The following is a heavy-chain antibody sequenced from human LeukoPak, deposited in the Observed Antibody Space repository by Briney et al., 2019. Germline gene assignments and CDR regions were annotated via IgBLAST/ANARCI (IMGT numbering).Heavy chain of an antibody. D-gene: IGHD6-19*01. V-gene: IGHV1-69*13. CDR3: ARWAGDSSAWYPALFDY. CDR2: IIPIYGTA. Sequence: ASVKVSCKASGGTFSNHAISWVRQAPGQGLGWMGVIIPIYGTANYAQKFQGRVTITADASTSTVYMELSSLTSDDTAVYYCARWAGDSSAWYPALFDYCGQGTLVTVSS. J-gene: IGHJ4*02. CDR1: GGTFSNHA.